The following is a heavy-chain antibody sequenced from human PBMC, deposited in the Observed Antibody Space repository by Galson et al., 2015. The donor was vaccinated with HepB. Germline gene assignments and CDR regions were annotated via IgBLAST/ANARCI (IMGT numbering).Heavy chain of an antibody. CDR1: GFTFSSYS. CDR2: IRSSSSYI. V-gene: IGHV3-21*01. CDR3: AREISGWYPAGGF. J-gene: IGHJ4*02. Sequence: SLRLSCAASGFTFSSYSMNWVRQAPGKGLEWVSSIRSSSSYIYYADSVKGRFTISRDNAQNSLYLQMNSLRAEDTAVYCCAREISGWYPAGGFWGQGTLVTVSS. D-gene: IGHD6-19*01.